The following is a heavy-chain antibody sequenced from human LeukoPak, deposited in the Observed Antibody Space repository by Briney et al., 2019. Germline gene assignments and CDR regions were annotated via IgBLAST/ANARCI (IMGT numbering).Heavy chain of an antibody. D-gene: IGHD2/OR15-2a*01. CDR1: GFTFSSYA. J-gene: IGHJ6*02. CDR2: ISASGGNT. V-gene: IGHV3-23*01. Sequence: PGGSVRLSCSASGFTFSSYAMQWVRQAPGKGLEWVSGISASGGNTWYADSVKGRFTISRDNSKNTLYLQMNSLRAEDTAVYYCAKYVSAKGPPYVLGVWGQGTTVTVSS. CDR3: AKYVSAKGPPYVLGV.